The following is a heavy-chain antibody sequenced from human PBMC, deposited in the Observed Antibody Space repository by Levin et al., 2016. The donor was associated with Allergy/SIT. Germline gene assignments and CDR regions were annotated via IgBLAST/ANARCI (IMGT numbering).Heavy chain of an antibody. CDR3: ARDVFDIVATTYYFDY. CDR1: GFTFSSYG. J-gene: IGHJ4*02. Sequence: GESLKISCAASGFTFSSYGMHWVRQAPGKGLEWVAVIWYDGSNKYYADSVKGRFTISRDNSKNTLYLQMNSLRAEDTAVYYCARDVFDIVATTYYFDYWGQGTLVTVSS. D-gene: IGHD5-12*01. CDR2: IWYDGSNK. V-gene: IGHV3-33*01.